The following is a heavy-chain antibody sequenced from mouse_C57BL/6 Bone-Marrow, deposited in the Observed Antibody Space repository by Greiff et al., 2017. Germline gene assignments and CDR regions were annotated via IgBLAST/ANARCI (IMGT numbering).Heavy chain of an antibody. D-gene: IGHD2-2*01. CDR1: GFSLTSYG. Sequence: VKLQQSGPGLVQPSQSLSITCTVSGFSLTSYGVHWVRQSPGQGLEWLGVIWRGGSTDYNAAFMARLSITKDNSKSKVFFKMNRLQADDTAIYYCAKRDLLWLRRTYWYFDVWGTGTTVTVSS. CDR3: AKRDLLWLRRTYWYFDV. CDR2: IWRGGST. J-gene: IGHJ1*03. V-gene: IGHV2-5*01.